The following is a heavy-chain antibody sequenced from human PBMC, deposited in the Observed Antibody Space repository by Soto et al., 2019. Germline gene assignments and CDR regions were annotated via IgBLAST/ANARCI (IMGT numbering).Heavy chain of an antibody. CDR1: GFTFSSYG. D-gene: IGHD4-17*01. J-gene: IGHJ6*03. V-gene: IGHV3-30*18. Sequence: QVQLVESGGGVVQPGRSLRLSCAASGFTFSSYGMHWVRQAPGKGLEWVAVISYDGSNKYYADSVKGRFTISRDNSKNTLYLQMNSLRAEDTAVYYCAKASGDYGDYWDYYYYMDVWGKGTTVTVSS. CDR3: AKASGDYGDYWDYYYYMDV. CDR2: ISYDGSNK.